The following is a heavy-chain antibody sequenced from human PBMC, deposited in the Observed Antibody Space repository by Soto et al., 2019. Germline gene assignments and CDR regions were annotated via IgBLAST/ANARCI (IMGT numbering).Heavy chain of an antibody. CDR2: TYYRSKWYN. CDR3: ARISHDSRPS. D-gene: IGHD3-22*01. CDR1: GDSVSSNTAA. J-gene: IGHJ3*01. Sequence: QVQLQQSGPGLVKPSQTLSLTCAISGDSVSSNTAAWNWIRQSPSRSLEWLGRTYYRSKWYNDYPVSVKSRIPINPYPSKTQFSLHLNSVTPDDTAVYYCARISHDSRPSWGQGTMVTVSS. V-gene: IGHV6-1*01.